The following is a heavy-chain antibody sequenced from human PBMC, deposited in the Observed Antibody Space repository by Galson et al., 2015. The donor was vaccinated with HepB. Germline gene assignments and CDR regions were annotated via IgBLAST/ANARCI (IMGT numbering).Heavy chain of an antibody. D-gene: IGHD4-17*01. CDR2: IYYSGST. CDR3: ASYGDSGLAWFDP. CDR1: GGSISSGDYY. Sequence: TLSLTCTVSGGSISSGDYYWSWIRQPPGKGLEWIGYIYYSGSTYYNPSLKSRVTISVDTSKNQFSLKLSPVTAADTAVYYCASYGDSGLAWFDPWGQGTLVTDSS. V-gene: IGHV4-30-4*01. J-gene: IGHJ5*02.